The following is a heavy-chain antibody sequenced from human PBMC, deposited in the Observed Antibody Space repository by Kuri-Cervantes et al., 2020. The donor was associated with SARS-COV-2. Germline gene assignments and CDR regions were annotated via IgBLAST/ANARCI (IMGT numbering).Heavy chain of an antibody. CDR2: ISYDGSNK. V-gene: IGHV3-30*04. CDR1: GFTFSSYA. J-gene: IGHJ6*03. CDR3: AREVAEHDYVWESYRPHYYCCYMDV. Sequence: GESLKISCAASGFTFSSYAMHWVRQAPGKGLEWVAVISYDGSNKYYADSVKGRFTISRDNFKNTLYLQMDSLRAEDTAVYYCAREVAEHDYVWESYRPHYYCCYMDVWGKGTTVTVSS. D-gene: IGHD3-16*02.